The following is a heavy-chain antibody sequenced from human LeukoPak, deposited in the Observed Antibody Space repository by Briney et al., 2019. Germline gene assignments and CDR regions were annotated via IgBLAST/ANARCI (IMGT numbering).Heavy chain of an antibody. CDR1: GYTFTRYA. D-gene: IGHD3-9*01. CDR2: INTNTGNP. Sequence: ASVKVSCKASGYTFTRYAMNWVRQAPGQGLEWMGWINTNTGNPTYAQGFTGRFVFSLDTSVSTAYLQISSLKAEDSAVYYCARGGFDSRWASDIWGQGTMVTVSS. CDR3: ARGGFDSRWASDI. V-gene: IGHV7-4-1*02. J-gene: IGHJ3*02.